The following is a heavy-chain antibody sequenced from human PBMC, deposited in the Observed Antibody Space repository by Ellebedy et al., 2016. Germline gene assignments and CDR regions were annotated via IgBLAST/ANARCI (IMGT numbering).Heavy chain of an antibody. Sequence: GGSLRLXXAASGFSFSSYGMYWVRQAPGKGLEWVAVIWYDGSNKYYADSVKGRFTISRDNSKNTLYLQMNSLRVEDTALYYCAREGGIFGLDYWGQGTLVTVSS. V-gene: IGHV3-33*01. CDR2: IWYDGSNK. J-gene: IGHJ4*02. CDR1: GFSFSSYG. CDR3: AREGGIFGLDY. D-gene: IGHD3-3*02.